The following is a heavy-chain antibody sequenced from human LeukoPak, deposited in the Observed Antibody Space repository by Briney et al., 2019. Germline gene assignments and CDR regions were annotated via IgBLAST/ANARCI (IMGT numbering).Heavy chain of an antibody. V-gene: IGHV4-59*11. CDR2: IYNSGTT. D-gene: IGHD4/OR15-4a*01. J-gene: IGHJ4*02. CDR1: GGSISSHY. Sequence: SETLSLTCTVSGGSISSHYWSWIRQPPGKGLEWIGYIYNSGTTNYNPSLKSRVTISADTSKNQFSLNLSSVSDADTAIYYCARQVARDYRVLFDYWGQGTLVTVSS. CDR3: ARQVARDYRVLFDY.